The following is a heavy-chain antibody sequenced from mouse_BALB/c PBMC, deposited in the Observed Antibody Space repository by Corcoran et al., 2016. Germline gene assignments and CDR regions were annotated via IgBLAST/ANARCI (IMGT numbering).Heavy chain of an antibody. CDR3: AKAPTGTDAMDY. J-gene: IGHJ4*01. D-gene: IGHD4-1*02. CDR2: INTYTGEP. CDR1: GYTFTNYG. V-gene: IGHV9-1*02. Sequence: QIQLVQSGPELKKPGETVKISCKASGYTFTNYGMNWVKQAPGKGLKWMGWINTYTGEPTYADDFKGRFAFSLETSASTAYLQINNLKNEDMATYFCAKAPTGTDAMDYWGQRTSVTVSS.